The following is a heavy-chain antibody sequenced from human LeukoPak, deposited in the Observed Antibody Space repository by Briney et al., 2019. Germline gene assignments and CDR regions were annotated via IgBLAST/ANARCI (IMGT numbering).Heavy chain of an antibody. CDR2: IYHSGST. D-gene: IGHD3-10*01. CDR3: AATYYYGSGSYKVDV. Sequence: PSETLSLTCTVSGYSISSGYYWGWIRQPPGKGLEWIGSIYHSGSTYYNPSLKSRVTISVDTSKNQFSLKLSSVTAADTAVYYCAATYYYGSGSYKVDVWGKGTTVTVSS. J-gene: IGHJ6*04. CDR1: GYSISSGYY. V-gene: IGHV4-38-2*02.